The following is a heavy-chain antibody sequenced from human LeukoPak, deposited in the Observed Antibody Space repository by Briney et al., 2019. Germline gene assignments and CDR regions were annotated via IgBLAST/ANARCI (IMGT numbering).Heavy chain of an antibody. D-gene: IGHD3-22*01. CDR1: GFTFSSYD. CDR2: IWYDGSNK. CDR3: ARDRDYYDSSGYYYYGMDV. Sequence: GGSLRLSCAASGFTFSSYDMHWVRQAPGKGLEWVAVIWYDGSNKYYADSVKGRFTISRDNSKNTLYLQMNSLRAEDTAVYYCARDRDYYDSSGYYYYGMDVWGQGTTVTVSS. J-gene: IGHJ6*02. V-gene: IGHV3-33*01.